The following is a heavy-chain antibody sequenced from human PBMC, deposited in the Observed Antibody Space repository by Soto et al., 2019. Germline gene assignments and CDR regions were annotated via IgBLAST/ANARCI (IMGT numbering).Heavy chain of an antibody. CDR1: GFTFSSYS. Sequence: EVQLVESGGGLVKPGGSLRLSCAASGFTFSSYSMNWVRQAPGKGLEWVSSISSSSSYIYYADSVKGRFTISRDNAKNSLYLQMNSVRAEATAGYYCAGWPEANWGIDLDYYGMDVWGQGTTVTVSS. J-gene: IGHJ6*02. D-gene: IGHD7-27*01. CDR3: AGWPEANWGIDLDYYGMDV. CDR2: ISSSSSYI. V-gene: IGHV3-21*01.